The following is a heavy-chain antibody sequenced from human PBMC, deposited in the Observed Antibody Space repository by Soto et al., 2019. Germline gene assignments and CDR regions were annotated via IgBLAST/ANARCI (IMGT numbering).Heavy chain of an antibody. CDR1: GGSISSGDYY. Sequence: QVQLQESGPGLVKPSQTLSLTCTVSGGSISSGDYYWSWIRQPPGKGLEWIGYIYYSGSTYYNPSLNSRVTISVDTSKNQFSLKLSSVTAADTAIYYCARQDTALVRFDYWGQGTLVTVSS. J-gene: IGHJ4*02. CDR2: IYYSGST. CDR3: ARQDTALVRFDY. D-gene: IGHD5-18*01. V-gene: IGHV4-30-4*01.